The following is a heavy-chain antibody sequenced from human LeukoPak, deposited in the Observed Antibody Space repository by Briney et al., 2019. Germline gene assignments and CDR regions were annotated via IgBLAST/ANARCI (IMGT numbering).Heavy chain of an antibody. CDR3: ARQRDGGGGSYYHGYYFDY. D-gene: IGHD1-26*01. J-gene: IGHJ4*02. CDR2: IYTSGST. Sequence: SETLPLTCTVSGGSISSYYWSWIRQPAGKGLEWIGRIYTSGSTNYNPSLKSRVTMSVDTSKNQFSLKLSSVTAADTAVYYCARQRDGGGGSYYHGYYFDYWGQGTLVTVSS. CDR1: GGSISSYY. V-gene: IGHV4-4*07.